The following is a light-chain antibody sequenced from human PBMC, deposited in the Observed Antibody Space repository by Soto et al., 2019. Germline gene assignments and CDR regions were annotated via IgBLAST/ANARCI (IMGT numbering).Light chain of an antibody. CDR2: DVS. CDR1: SSDVGGYNY. V-gene: IGLV2-11*01. Sequence: QSALTQPRSVSGSPGPSVTISCTGTSSDVGGYNYVSWYQQHPGKAPKLMIYDVSKRPSGVPDRFSGSKSGNTASLTISGLQAEDEADYYCCSYAGSYTWVFGGGTTLTVL. CDR3: CSYAGSYTWV. J-gene: IGLJ3*02.